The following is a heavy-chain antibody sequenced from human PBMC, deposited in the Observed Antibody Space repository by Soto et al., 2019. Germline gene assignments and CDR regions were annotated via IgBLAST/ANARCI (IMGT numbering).Heavy chain of an antibody. Sequence: ASVKVSCKAPGYTFTGYYMHWVRQAPGQGLEWMGWINPNSGGTNYAQKFQGWVTMTRDTSISTAYMELSRLRSDDTAVYYCARDYYDSSGLIHYFDYWGQGTLVTVSS. CDR3: ARDYYDSSGLIHYFDY. CDR2: INPNSGGT. J-gene: IGHJ4*02. D-gene: IGHD3-22*01. V-gene: IGHV1-2*04. CDR1: GYTFTGYY.